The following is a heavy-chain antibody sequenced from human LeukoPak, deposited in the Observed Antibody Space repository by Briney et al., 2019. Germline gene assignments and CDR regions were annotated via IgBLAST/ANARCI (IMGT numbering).Heavy chain of an antibody. CDR3: AGSPSLIANYYYYYYMDV. V-gene: IGHV1-69*13. D-gene: IGHD2-15*01. CDR2: IIPIFGTA. Sequence: GASVKVSCKASGYTFTSYGISWVRQAPGQGLEWMGGIIPIFGTANYAQKFQGRVTITADESTSTAYMELSSLRSEDTAVYYCAGSPSLIANYYYYYYMDVWGKGTTVTISS. J-gene: IGHJ6*03. CDR1: GYTFTSYG.